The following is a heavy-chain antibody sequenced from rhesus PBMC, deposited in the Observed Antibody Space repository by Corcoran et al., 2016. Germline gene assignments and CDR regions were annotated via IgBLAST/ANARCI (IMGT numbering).Heavy chain of an antibody. CDR3: ARRGSGRLFDY. D-gene: IGHD6-25*01. CDR2: IGGSSGST. Sequence: QLQLQESGPGLVKPSETLSLTCAVSGGSISSSYWSWIRQAPGKGLEWIGYIGGSSGSTNSNPSLKGRVTLSVDTSKNQRSLKLSSVTAADTAVYYCARRGSGRLFDYWGQGVLVTVSS. J-gene: IGHJ4*01. V-gene: IGHV4-169*01. CDR1: GGSISSSY.